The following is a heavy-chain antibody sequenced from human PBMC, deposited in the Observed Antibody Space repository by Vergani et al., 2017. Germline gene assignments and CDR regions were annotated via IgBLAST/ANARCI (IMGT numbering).Heavy chain of an antibody. CDR2: INPSGGHT. D-gene: IGHD3-9*01. CDR3: ARGDYGILTGYRY. V-gene: IGHV1-46*03. CDR1: GYTFSNYY. Sequence: QVQVVQSGAEVKKSGALVKVSCKTSGYTFSNYYMHWVRQAPGQGLEWMGIINPSGGHTNYAQKFQGRVTMTGDTSTSTVYMELSSLRSDDTAIYYCARGDYGILTGYRYWGQGTLVTVPA. J-gene: IGHJ4*02.